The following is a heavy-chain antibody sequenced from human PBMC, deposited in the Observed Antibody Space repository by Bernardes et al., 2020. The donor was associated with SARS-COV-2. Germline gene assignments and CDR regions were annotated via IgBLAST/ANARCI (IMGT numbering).Heavy chain of an antibody. D-gene: IGHD3-16*01. CDR3: AKDPRVFMLTGWKSVYYFAD. V-gene: IGHV3-30*18. J-gene: IGHJ4*02. Sequence: GRSLRLSCAASGFTFNNHGMHWVRQAPGKGLEWVAFISYEGSIKYYADSVKGRFTISRDHAKNSLYLQMNSLRAEDTAVYYCAKDPRVFMLTGWKSVYYFADRGQRVLVTVSS. CDR1: GFTFNNHG. CDR2: ISYEGSIK.